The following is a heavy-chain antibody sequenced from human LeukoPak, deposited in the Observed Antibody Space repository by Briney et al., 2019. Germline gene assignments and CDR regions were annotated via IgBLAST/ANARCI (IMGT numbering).Heavy chain of an antibody. CDR2: INQEGREK. CDR1: GFIFRSYW. D-gene: IGHD3-10*01. Sequence: GGSLRLSCAASGFIFRSYWMNWARQAPGKGLEWVAIINQEGREKYYADSGKGRFSTSRENDNNSMYLRMNRLRVEEPSMYECARAIRMERGLIYYVMVVWGEGATVTVSS. J-gene: IGHJ6*04. CDR3: ARAIRMERGLIYYVMVV. V-gene: IGHV3-7*01.